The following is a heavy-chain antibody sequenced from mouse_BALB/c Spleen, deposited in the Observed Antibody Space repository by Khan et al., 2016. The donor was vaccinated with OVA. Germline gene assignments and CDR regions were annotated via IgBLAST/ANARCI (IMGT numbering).Heavy chain of an antibody. CDR1: GYTFNNYW. D-gene: IGHD2-3*01. CDR2: ILPGSDSI. Sequence: QVQLQQSGAELMKPGTSVKISCTATGYTFNNYWIEWVKQRPGHGLEWIGEILPGSDSINYNEKFKGKATFTAEPSSNTAYVQLSSLTSADSAVYFCARQGGGYYSWFAYWGQGTLVTVSA. CDR3: ARQGGGYYSWFAY. V-gene: IGHV1-9*01. J-gene: IGHJ3*01.